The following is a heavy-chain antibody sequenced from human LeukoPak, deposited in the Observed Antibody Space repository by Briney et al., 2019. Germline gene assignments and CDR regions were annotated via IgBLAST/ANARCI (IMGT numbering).Heavy chain of an antibody. J-gene: IGHJ5*02. CDR1: AFTFSSSP. D-gene: IGHD3-3*01. CDR2: IDTGIGAT. Sequence: PGGSLRLSCAASAFTFSSSPMTWVRQSPGKGLEWVSSIDTGIGATYYADSVKGRFTISRDNSKNRVYLQMSSLRDDDTAVYYCAKGGITSTGLEAWGQGTLVTVSS. V-gene: IGHV3-23*05. CDR3: AKGGITSTGLEA.